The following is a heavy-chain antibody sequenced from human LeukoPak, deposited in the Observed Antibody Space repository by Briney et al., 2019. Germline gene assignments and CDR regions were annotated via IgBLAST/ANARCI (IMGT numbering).Heavy chain of an antibody. V-gene: IGHV1-2*02. D-gene: IGHD3-16*01. CDR3: ARDPILCGGGQGNNWFDP. CDR1: GYTFTGYN. Sequence: ASVTVSCKPSGYTFTGYNMHWVRQAPGQGLEWMGWINPRSGGTKYAQKFQGRVTMTRDTSISTAYMELSRLISDDTAVYYCARDPILCGGGQGNNWFDPWGQGSLVTVSS. J-gene: IGHJ5*02. CDR2: INPRSGGT.